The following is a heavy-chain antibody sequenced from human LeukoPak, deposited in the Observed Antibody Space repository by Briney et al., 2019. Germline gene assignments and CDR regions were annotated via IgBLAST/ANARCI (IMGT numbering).Heavy chain of an antibody. CDR3: ARGFMEWLSNNWFDP. Sequence: GGSLRPSGAASGSTFSSYSMNWVGQAQGKGLEWFSYISSSSSTIYYADSVKGRFTISRDNAKNSLYLQMNSLRAEDTAVYYCARGFMEWLSNNWFDPWGQGTLVTVSS. V-gene: IGHV3-48*01. CDR2: ISSSSSTI. D-gene: IGHD3-3*01. CDR1: GSTFSSYS. J-gene: IGHJ5*02.